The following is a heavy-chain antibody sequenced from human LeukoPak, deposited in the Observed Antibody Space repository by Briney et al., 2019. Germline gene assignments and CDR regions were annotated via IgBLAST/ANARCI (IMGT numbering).Heavy chain of an antibody. CDR3: ARSGIFGVVRAFDI. D-gene: IGHD3-3*01. J-gene: IGHJ3*02. CDR2: IYSGGST. V-gene: IGHV3-53*01. Sequence: PTGGSLRLSCAASGFTVSSNYMSWVRQAPGKGLEWVSVIYSGGSTYYADSVKGRFTISRDNSKNTLYLQMNSLRAEDTAVYYCARSGIFGVVRAFDIWGQGTMVTVSS. CDR1: GFTVSSNY.